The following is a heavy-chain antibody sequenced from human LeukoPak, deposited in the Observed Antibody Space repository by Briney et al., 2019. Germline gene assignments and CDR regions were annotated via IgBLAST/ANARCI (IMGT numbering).Heavy chain of an antibody. D-gene: IGHD3-3*01. CDR1: GFTFSDYY. CDR3: AKGWEFRVVIPAAVS. V-gene: IGHV3-11*01. CDR2: ISSSGNTI. Sequence: PGGSLRLSCAASGFTFSDYYMSWIRQAPGKGLEWVSYISSSGNTIYYADSMKGRFTISRDNAKNSLYLQMNSLRAEDTAVYFCAKGWEFRVVIPAAVSWGQGTLVTVSS. J-gene: IGHJ5*02.